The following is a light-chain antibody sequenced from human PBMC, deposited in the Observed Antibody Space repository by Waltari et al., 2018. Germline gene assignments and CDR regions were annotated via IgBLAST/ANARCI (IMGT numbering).Light chain of an antibody. CDR2: HAS. Sequence: EIVLTQSPGTLPSLSGERAALSCRASQGVGKYLAWYQQRPGQAPRLLLYHASSRATGIPDRFSGSGSGTDFSLTISRLEPEDFAVYYCQKYVRLPATFGQGTTVEI. V-gene: IGKV3-20*01. J-gene: IGKJ1*01. CDR1: QGVGKY. CDR3: QKYVRLPAT.